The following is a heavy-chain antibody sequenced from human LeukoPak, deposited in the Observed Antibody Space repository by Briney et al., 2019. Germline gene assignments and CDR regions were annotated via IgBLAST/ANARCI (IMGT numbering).Heavy chain of an antibody. J-gene: IGHJ5*02. V-gene: IGHV3-9*03. D-gene: IGHD6-19*01. CDR3: ARSLGEAVAGTVWFDP. CDR2: ISWNSGSI. Sequence: GGSLRLSCAASGFTFDDYAMHWVRQAPGKGLEWISGISWNSGSIVYADSVKGGFTISRDNAKHSLYLQMNSLRAEDMALYYCARSLGEAVAGTVWFDPWGQGTLVTVSS. CDR1: GFTFDDYA.